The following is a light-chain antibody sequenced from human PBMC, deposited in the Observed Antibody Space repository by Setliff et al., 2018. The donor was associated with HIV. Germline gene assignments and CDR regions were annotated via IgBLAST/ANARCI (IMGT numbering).Light chain of an antibody. V-gene: IGKV1-5*03. CDR3: HQYHSYSLT. Sequence: DIQMTQSPSTLSAFVGDSVTITCRASQSVSNLLAWYQQKPGKPPNLLIYLASNLESGVPSRFSGSGSGTEFTLTISSLQPDDFATYYCHQYHSYSLTFGQGTKVDIK. J-gene: IGKJ1*01. CDR2: LAS. CDR1: QSVSNL.